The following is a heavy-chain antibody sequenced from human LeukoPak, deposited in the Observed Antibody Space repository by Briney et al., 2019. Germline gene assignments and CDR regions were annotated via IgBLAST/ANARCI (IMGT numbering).Heavy chain of an antibody. Sequence: SETQSLTCTVSGGSIRSYYWSWIRQPSGKGLEWIGYIYYTGSTNYNPSLKSRVTISVDTSKNQFSLNLISVTAADTAVYYCARVLPYSSGWGVDYWGQGALVTVSS. CDR3: ARVLPYSSGWGVDY. D-gene: IGHD6-19*01. V-gene: IGHV4-59*01. CDR1: GGSIRSYY. J-gene: IGHJ4*02. CDR2: IYYTGST.